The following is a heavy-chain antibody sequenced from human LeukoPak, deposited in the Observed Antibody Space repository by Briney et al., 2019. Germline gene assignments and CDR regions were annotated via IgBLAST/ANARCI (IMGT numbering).Heavy chain of an antibody. CDR3: ARARYSSGWYDY. V-gene: IGHV4-34*01. J-gene: IGHJ4*02. CDR2: INHSRST. D-gene: IGHD6-19*01. CDR1: GGSFSGYY. Sequence: SETLSLTCAVYGGSFSGYYWSWIRQPPGKGLEWIGEINHSRSTNYNPSLKSRVTISVDTSKNQFSLKLSSVTAADTAVYYCARARYSSGWYDYWGQGTLVTVSS.